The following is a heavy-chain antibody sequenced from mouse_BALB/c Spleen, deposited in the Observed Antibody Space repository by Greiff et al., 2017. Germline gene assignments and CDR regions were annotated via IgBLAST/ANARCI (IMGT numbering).Heavy chain of an antibody. D-gene: IGHD2-14*01. Sequence: EVKLQESGAELVKPGASVKLSCTASGFNIKDTYMHWVKQRPEQGLEWIGRIDPANGNTKYDPKFQGKATITADTSSNTAYLQLSSLTSEDTAVYYCARGYRYDPWFAYWGQGTLVTVSA. CDR2: IDPANGNT. CDR1: GFNIKDTY. J-gene: IGHJ3*01. V-gene: IGHV14-3*02. CDR3: ARGYRYDPWFAY.